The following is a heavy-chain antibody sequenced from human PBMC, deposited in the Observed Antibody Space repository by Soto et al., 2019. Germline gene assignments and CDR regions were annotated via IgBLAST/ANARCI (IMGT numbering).Heavy chain of an antibody. J-gene: IGHJ4*02. CDR1: GFTFSSYA. Sequence: QVQLVESGGGVVQPGRSLRLSCAASGFTFSSYAMHWVRQAPGKGLEWVALISYDGSNKYYADSVKGRFNISRDNSKNTLYLQMNSLRAEDTAVYYCARDKRDLRFLEWSYYFDYWGQGTLVTVSS. CDR3: ARDKRDLRFLEWSYYFDY. V-gene: IGHV3-30-3*01. D-gene: IGHD3-3*01. CDR2: ISYDGSNK.